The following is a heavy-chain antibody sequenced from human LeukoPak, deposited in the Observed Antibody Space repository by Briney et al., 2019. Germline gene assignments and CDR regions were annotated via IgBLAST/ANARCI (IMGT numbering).Heavy chain of an antibody. J-gene: IGHJ3*02. CDR1: GYTFTSYD. V-gene: IGHV1-8*01. CDR2: MNPNSGNT. CDR3: AREGAYDSSGYYQRNAFDI. D-gene: IGHD3-22*01. Sequence: ASVKVSCKASGYTFTSYDINWVRQATGQGREWMGWMNPNSGNTGYAQKFQGRVTMTRNTSISTAYMELSSLRSEDTAVYYCAREGAYDSSGYYQRNAFDIWGQGTMVTVSS.